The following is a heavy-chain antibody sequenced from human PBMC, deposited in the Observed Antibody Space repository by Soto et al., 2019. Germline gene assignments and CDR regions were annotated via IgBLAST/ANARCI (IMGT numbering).Heavy chain of an antibody. Sequence: SETLSLTCAVYGGSFSGYYWSWIRQPPGKGLEWIGEINHSGSTNYNPSLKSRVTISVDTSKNQFSLKLSSVTAADTAVYYCARGPSPYSVTKRSHYYYYMDVWGKGTTVTVSS. CDR1: GGSFSGYY. J-gene: IGHJ6*03. CDR2: INHSGST. CDR3: ARGPSPYSVTKRSHYYYYMDV. V-gene: IGHV4-34*01. D-gene: IGHD4-17*01.